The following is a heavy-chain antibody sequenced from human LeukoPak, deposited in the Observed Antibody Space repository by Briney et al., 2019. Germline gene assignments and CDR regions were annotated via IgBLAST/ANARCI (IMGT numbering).Heavy chain of an antibody. Sequence: PSETLSLTCAVYGGSFSGYYWSWIRQPLGKGLEWIGEINHSGSTNYNPSLKSRVTISVDTSKNQFSLKLSSVTAADTAVYYCARMRLGYCSSTSCYTALYYYYGMDVWGQGTTVTVSS. CDR3: ARMRLGYCSSTSCYTALYYYYGMDV. J-gene: IGHJ6*02. V-gene: IGHV4-34*01. CDR2: INHSGST. CDR1: GGSFSGYY. D-gene: IGHD2-2*02.